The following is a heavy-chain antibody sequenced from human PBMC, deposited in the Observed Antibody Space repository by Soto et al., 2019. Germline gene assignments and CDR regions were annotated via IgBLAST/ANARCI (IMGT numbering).Heavy chain of an antibody. D-gene: IGHD2-15*01. CDR1: GYTFTSYD. CDR3: ARAQPDRAVSIVVVVAATTRGNWFDP. V-gene: IGHV1-8*01. J-gene: IGHJ5*02. CDR2: MNPNSGNS. Sequence: AASVKVSCKASGYTFTSYDINWVRQATGQGLEWMGWMNPNSGNSGYAQKFQGRVTMTRNTSITTAYMELSSLRSEDTAVYYCARAQPDRAVSIVVVVAATTRGNWFDPWGQGTLVTVSS.